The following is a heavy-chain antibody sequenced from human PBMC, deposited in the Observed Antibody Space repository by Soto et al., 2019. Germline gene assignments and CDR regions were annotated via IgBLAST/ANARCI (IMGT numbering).Heavy chain of an antibody. CDR1: GFTVSSNH. CDR3: AGGTPYSSSGYY. J-gene: IGHJ4*02. CDR2: IYGGGST. Sequence: GGSLRLSCAASGFTVSSNHMSWVRQAPGKGLEWVSVIYGGGSTYYADSVKGRFTISRDSSKNTLHLQMNSLMAEDTAMYYCAGGTPYSSSGYYWGQGALVTVSS. D-gene: IGHD6-13*01. V-gene: IGHV3-66*01.